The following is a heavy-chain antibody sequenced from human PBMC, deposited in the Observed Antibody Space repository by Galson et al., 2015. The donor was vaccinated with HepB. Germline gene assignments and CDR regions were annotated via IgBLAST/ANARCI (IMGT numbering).Heavy chain of an antibody. CDR1: GSSFTSYW. CDR2: VYPSDSDT. Sequence: QSGAEAKKPGESLKISCKGSGSSFTSYWIAWVRQMPGKGLEWMGIVYPSDSDTRYSPSFQGQVTISADKSISTAYLQWSSLKASDTAMYYCAKSAGCWSASCPPDYWGQGTLVTVSS. CDR3: AKSAGCWSASCPPDY. D-gene: IGHD2-2*01. J-gene: IGHJ4*02. V-gene: IGHV5-51*03.